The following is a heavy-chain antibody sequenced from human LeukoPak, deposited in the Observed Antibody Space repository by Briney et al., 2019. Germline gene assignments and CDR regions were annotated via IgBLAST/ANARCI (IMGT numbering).Heavy chain of an antibody. J-gene: IGHJ4*02. CDR2: IIPIFGTA. D-gene: IGHD3-10*01. V-gene: IGHV1-69*05. CDR3: ARVRIYYGSGSPGSAFDY. Sequence: GASVKVSCKASGGTFSSYAISWVRQAPGQGLEWMGGIIPIFGTANYAQKFQGRVTITTDESTSTAYMELSSLRSEDTAVYYGARVRIYYGSGSPGSAFDYWGQGTLVTVSS. CDR1: GGTFSSYA.